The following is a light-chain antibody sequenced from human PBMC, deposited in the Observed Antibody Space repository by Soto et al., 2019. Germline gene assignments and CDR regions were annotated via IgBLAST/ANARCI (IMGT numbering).Light chain of an antibody. J-gene: IGKJ1*01. V-gene: IGKV3-15*01. CDR2: DAS. Sequence: EIVMLQSLVTLSVSAGDKATFSCRASQRVSNHFAWYQQKPGQAPRLLIYDASTRAAGVPVRFSGSGSETEFTLTISSLQSDDFALYYCHQYNSCPWTFGQGTKVDIK. CDR1: QRVSNH. CDR3: HQYNSCPWT.